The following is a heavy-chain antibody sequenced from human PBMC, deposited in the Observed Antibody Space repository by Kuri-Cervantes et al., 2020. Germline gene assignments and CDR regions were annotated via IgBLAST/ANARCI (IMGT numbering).Heavy chain of an antibody. Sequence: GGSLRLSCAASGFTFSSYVMTWVRQAPGKGLEWVSTISASGGSTYYADSVKGRFTISRDNSKNTLYLQMNSLRAEDTAVYYCAKGNSIFDYWGQGTLVTVSS. J-gene: IGHJ4*02. CDR3: AKGNSIFDY. CDR2: ISASGGST. CDR1: GFTFSSYV. V-gene: IGHV3-23*01.